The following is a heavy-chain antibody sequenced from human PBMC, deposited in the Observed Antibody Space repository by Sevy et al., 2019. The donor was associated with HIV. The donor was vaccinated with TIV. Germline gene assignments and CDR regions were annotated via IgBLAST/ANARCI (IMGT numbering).Heavy chain of an antibody. Sequence: SETLSLTCTVSGGSISRFYWSWIRQPAGKGLEWIGRVYSSGKTKYHPSLKSRVTMSVDTSKNQFSLKLNSVTAADTAVYYCAREADGDNYVAEYWGQGTLVTVSS. D-gene: IGHD3-16*01. CDR3: AREADGDNYVAEY. CDR1: GGSISRFY. J-gene: IGHJ4*02. CDR2: VYSSGKT. V-gene: IGHV4-4*07.